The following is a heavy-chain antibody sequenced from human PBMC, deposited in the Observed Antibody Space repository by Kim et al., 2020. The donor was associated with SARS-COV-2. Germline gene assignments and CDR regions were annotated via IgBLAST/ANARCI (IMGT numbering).Heavy chain of an antibody. CDR1: GYTFTSYG. D-gene: IGHD5-18*01. V-gene: IGHV1-18*01. CDR2: ISAYNGNT. Sequence: ASVKVSCKASGYTFTSYGISWVRQAPGQGLEWMGWISAYNGNTNYAQKLQGRVTMTTDTSTSTAYMELRSLRSDDTAVYYCARDPQVDTAMVTPWFDPWGQGTLVTVSS. J-gene: IGHJ5*02. CDR3: ARDPQVDTAMVTPWFDP.